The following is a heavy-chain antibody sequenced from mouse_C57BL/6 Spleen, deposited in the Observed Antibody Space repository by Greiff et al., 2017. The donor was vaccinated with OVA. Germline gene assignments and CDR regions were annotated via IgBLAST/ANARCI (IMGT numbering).Heavy chain of an antibody. CDR2: ISDGGSYT. V-gene: IGHV5-4*01. Sequence: VQLKESGGGLVKPGGSLKLSCAASGFTFSSYAMSWVRQTPEKRLEWVATISDGGSYTYYPDNVKGRFTISRDNAKNNLYLQMSHLKSEDTAMYYCARVRYSNYLDYWGQGTTLTVSS. J-gene: IGHJ2*01. CDR3: ARVRYSNYLDY. D-gene: IGHD2-5*01. CDR1: GFTFSSYA.